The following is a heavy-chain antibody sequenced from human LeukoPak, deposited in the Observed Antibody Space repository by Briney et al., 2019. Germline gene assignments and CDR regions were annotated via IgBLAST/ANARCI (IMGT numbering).Heavy chain of an antibody. CDR1: GFTFSSYW. V-gene: IGHV3-23*01. CDR2: TSDSGGST. CDR3: AKDFYNLVGYGYGAY. Sequence: QPGGSLRLSCAASGFTFSSYWMSWVRQAPGKGLEWVSGTSDSGGSTYYADSVKGRFTISRDNSKNTLYLQMNSLRAEDTAVYYCAKDFYNLVGYGYGAYWGQGTLVTVSS. J-gene: IGHJ4*02. D-gene: IGHD5-18*01.